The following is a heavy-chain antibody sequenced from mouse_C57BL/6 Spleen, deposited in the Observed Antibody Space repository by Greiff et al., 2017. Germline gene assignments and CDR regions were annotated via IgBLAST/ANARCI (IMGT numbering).Heavy chain of an antibody. CDR1: GYTFTSYW. V-gene: IGHV1-50*01. CDR2: IDHSDSYT. Sequence: QVQLQQPGAELVKPGASVKLSCKASGYTFTSYWMQWVKQRPGQGLEWIGEIDHSDSYTNYDQKFKGKATLTVDTTSSPAYMQLSSLTAEDSAVYYCARAQTGTFAYWGQGTLVTVSA. D-gene: IGHD4-1*01. J-gene: IGHJ3*01. CDR3: ARAQTGTFAY.